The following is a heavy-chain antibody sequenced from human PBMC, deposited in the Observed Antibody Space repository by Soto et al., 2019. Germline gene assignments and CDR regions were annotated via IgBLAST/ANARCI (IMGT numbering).Heavy chain of an antibody. D-gene: IGHD6-6*01. Sequence: RQPPGKGLEYVSGISSNGVGTYYANSVQGRFTISRDNSKNTVYLQMGSLRPEDMAVYYCARRARPDFYYMDVWGKGTTVTVSS. J-gene: IGHJ6*03. V-gene: IGHV3-64*01. CDR2: ISSNGVGT. CDR3: ARRARPDFYYMDV.